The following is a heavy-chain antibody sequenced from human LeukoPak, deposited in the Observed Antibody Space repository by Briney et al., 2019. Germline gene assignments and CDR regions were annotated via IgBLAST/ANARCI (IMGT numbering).Heavy chain of an antibody. D-gene: IGHD3-10*01. J-gene: IGHJ3*02. Sequence: GGSLRLSCAASAFTFTTYDMHWVRQAPGKGLEWVSYISSSGSTIYYADSVKGRFTISRDNAKSSLYLQINSLRAEDTAVYYCAREKGTLIRAMAFEMWGQGTMVTVSS. CDR1: AFTFTTYD. CDR2: ISSSGSTI. CDR3: AREKGTLIRAMAFEM. V-gene: IGHV3-48*03.